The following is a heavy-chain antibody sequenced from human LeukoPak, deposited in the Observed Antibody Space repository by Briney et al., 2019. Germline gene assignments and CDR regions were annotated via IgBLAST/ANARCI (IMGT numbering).Heavy chain of an antibody. CDR1: GFTFSSYG. CDR3: AKARGYSGYDYSYMDY. J-gene: IGHJ4*02. Sequence: SGGSLRLSCAASGFTFSSYGMHWVRQAPGKGLEWVAFIRYDGSNKYYADSVKGRFTISRDNSKNTLYLQMNSLRAEDTAVYYCAKARGYSGYDYSYMDYWGQGTLVTVSS. V-gene: IGHV3-30*02. D-gene: IGHD5-12*01. CDR2: IRYDGSNK.